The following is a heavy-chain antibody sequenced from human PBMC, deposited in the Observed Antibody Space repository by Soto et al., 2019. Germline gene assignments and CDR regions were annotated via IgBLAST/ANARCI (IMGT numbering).Heavy chain of an antibody. CDR1: GFTFSNAW. V-gene: IGHV3-15*01. D-gene: IGHD3-22*01. CDR3: TNSLTYYYDSSGYYRRITFDY. J-gene: IGHJ4*02. Sequence: GVSLRLSCAASGFTFSNAWMSWVRQAPGKGLEWVGRIKSKTDGGTTDYAAPVKGRFTISRDDSKNTLYLQMNSLKTEDTAVYYCTNSLTYYYDSSGYYRRITFDYRGKGTLVTVSS. CDR2: IKSKTDGGTT.